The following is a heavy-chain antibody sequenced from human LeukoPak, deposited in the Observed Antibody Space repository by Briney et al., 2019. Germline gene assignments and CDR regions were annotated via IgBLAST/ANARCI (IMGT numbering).Heavy chain of an antibody. CDR2: ISDRASAI. CDR1: GFAFGDYE. CDR3: ASDRVLGSGSLDN. J-gene: IGHJ4*02. Sequence: GGSLRLSCAASGFAFGDYEMNWVRQAPGKGLEWIAYISDRASAIYYADSVKGRFTISRDNAQNTLYLQMNSLRVEDTAVYYCASDRVLGSGSLDNWGQGTLVTVSS. V-gene: IGHV3-48*03. D-gene: IGHD3-10*01.